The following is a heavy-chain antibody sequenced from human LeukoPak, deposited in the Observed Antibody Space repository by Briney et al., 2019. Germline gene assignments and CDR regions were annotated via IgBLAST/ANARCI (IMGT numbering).Heavy chain of an antibody. CDR3: ANQAYSQFDY. V-gene: IGHV3-7*01. CDR2: ISPDGSAE. J-gene: IGHJ4*02. D-gene: IGHD4-11*01. CDR1: GFAFSSYW. Sequence: PGGFLRLSCVASGFAFSSYWMSWVRQAPGKGLELVANISPDGSAEDYVDSVRGRFAISRDNAKRSLYLQMNSLSPEDTAVYYCANQAYSQFDYWGQGTLVSVSS.